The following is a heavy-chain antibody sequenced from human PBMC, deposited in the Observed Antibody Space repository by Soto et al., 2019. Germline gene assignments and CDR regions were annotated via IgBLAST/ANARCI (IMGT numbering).Heavy chain of an antibody. D-gene: IGHD2-2*01. J-gene: IGHJ5*02. CDR2: ICSSSSTI. CDR3: AREYCSSTSCLNWFDP. Sequence: GGSLRLSCAASGFTFSSYGMHWVRQAPGKGLEWVAYICSSSSTIYYADSVKGRFTISRDNAKNSLYLQMNSLRAEDTAVYYCAREYCSSTSCLNWFDPWGQGTLVTVSS. V-gene: IGHV3-48*01. CDR1: GFTFSSYG.